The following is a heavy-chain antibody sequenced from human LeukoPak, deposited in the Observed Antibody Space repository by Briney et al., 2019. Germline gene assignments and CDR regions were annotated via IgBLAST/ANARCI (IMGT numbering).Heavy chain of an antibody. V-gene: IGHV1-69*05. J-gene: IGHJ5*02. CDR2: IIPIFGTA. D-gene: IGHD3-22*01. CDR1: GGTFSSYA. CDR3: ARLRFDADYYDSSGYYLNWFDP. Sequence: SVKVSCKASGGTFSSYAISWVRQAPGQGLEWMGGIIPIFGTANYAQKFQGRVTITTDESTSTAYMELSSLRSEDTAVYYRARLRFDADYYDSSGYYLNWFDPWGQGTLVTVSS.